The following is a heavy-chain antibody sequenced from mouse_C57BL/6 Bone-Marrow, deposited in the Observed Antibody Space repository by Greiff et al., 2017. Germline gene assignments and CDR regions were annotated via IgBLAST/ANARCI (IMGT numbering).Heavy chain of an antibody. CDR1: GYTFTSYW. J-gene: IGHJ4*01. CDR2: IDPSDSDT. V-gene: IGHV1-52*01. CDR3: ARGAMDY. Sequence: VQLQQPGAELVRPGSSVKLSCKASGYTFTSYWMHWVKQRPIQGLEWIGNIDPSDSDTHYNQKFKDKATLTVDKSSSTAYMQLSSLTSEDSAVYYCARGAMDYWGQGTSVTVSS.